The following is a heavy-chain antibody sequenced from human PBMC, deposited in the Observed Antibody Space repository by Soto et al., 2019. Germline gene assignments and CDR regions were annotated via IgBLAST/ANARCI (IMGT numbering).Heavy chain of an antibody. J-gene: IGHJ4*02. CDR3: AREGDSSSHFDY. CDR1: GFTFSSYA. D-gene: IGHD6-6*01. V-gene: IGHV3-30-3*01. Sequence: QVQLVESGGGVVQPGRSLRLSCAASGFTFSSYAMHWVRQAPGKGLEWVAVISYEGSNKYYADSVKGRFTISRDNSKNTLYLQMNSLRAEDTAVYYCAREGDSSSHFDYGGQGTLVTVSS. CDR2: ISYEGSNK.